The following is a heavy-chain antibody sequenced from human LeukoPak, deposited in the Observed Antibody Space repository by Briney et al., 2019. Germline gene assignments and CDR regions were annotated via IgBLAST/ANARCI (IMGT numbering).Heavy chain of an antibody. V-gene: IGHV1-18*01. CDR3: ARDPSSGYYYSPPDY. J-gene: IGHJ4*02. CDR1: GYTFTNYG. CDR2: ISAYNGNT. Sequence: ASVKVSCEASGYTFTNYGIHWLRQAPGQGLEWMGWISAYNGNTNYAQKFQGRVTMTRDTSTSTVYMELSSLRSEDTAVYYCARDPSSGYYYSPPDYWGQGTLVTVSS. D-gene: IGHD3-22*01.